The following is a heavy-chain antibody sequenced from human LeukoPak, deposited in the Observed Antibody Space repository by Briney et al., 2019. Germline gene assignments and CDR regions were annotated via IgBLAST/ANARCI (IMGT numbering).Heavy chain of an antibody. V-gene: IGHV3-48*02. CDR1: GFIFSNYA. CDR3: ARDVRGVIISGYYSYGMDV. CDR2: ISGSSNTM. J-gene: IGHJ6*02. Sequence: PGGSLRLSCAASGFIFSNYAMNWVRQAPGKGLEWVSYISGSSNTMYYADSVKGRFTISRDNAKNSLYLQMSSLRDEDTAVYYCARDVRGVIISGYYSYGMDVWGQGTTVTVSS. D-gene: IGHD3-10*02.